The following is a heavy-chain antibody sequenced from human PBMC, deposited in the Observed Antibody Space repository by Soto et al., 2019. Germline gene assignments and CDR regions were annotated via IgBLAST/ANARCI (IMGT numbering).Heavy chain of an antibody. Sequence: QVQLVQSGAEVKKPGASVKVSCKASGYTLTSYDINWVRQATGQGLEWMGWMNPNRGNTGYAQKFQGRVTMTRNTSISTAYMELRSLRSEDTAVYYCARGPGYCSSTSCYEFDYWGQGTLVTVSS. CDR3: ARGPGYCSSTSCYEFDY. J-gene: IGHJ4*02. V-gene: IGHV1-8*01. CDR1: GYTLTSYD. D-gene: IGHD2-2*01. CDR2: MNPNRGNT.